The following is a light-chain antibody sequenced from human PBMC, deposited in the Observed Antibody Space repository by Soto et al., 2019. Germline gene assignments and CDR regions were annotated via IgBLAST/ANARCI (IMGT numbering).Light chain of an antibody. V-gene: IGKV1-5*01. CDR2: DAS. CDR3: LQHNVFPPT. J-gene: IGKJ1*01. CDR1: QSISSW. Sequence: DIQMTHSPSTLSASVGDRVTITCRASQSISSWLAWYQQKPGKAPKLLIYDASNLHSGVPSRFSGSGSGTDFTLTISSLQPEDFATYYCLQHNVFPPTFGQGTKVDIK.